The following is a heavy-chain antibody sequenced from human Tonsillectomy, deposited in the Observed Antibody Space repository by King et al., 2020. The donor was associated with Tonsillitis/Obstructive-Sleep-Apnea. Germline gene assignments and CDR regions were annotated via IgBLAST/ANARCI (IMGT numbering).Heavy chain of an antibody. Sequence: VTLKESGPALVKPTQTVTLTCTFSGSSLSTRVMCVSWIRQPPGKALEWLARIDWDDDKYYSTSLKTRLTISKDTSKNQVVLTMTNMDPVDTATYYCARTLGYCSSTSCYWTLWYWGQGTLVTVSS. CDR3: ARTLGYCSSTSCYWTLWY. V-gene: IGHV2-70*11. D-gene: IGHD2-2*01. J-gene: IGHJ4*02. CDR1: GSSLSTRVMC. CDR2: IDWDDDK.